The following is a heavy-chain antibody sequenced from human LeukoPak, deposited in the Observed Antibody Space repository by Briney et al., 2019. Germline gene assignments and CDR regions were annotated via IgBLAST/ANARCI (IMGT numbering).Heavy chain of an antibody. CDR3: AKDGWSDYGSGSSDDAFDI. Sequence: GGSLRLSCAASGFTFSSYGMHWVRQAPGKGLEWVSAISGSGGSTYYADSVKGRFTISRDNSKNTLYLQMNSLRAEDTAVYYCAKDGWSDYGSGSSDDAFDIWGQGTMVTVSS. D-gene: IGHD3-10*01. J-gene: IGHJ3*02. V-gene: IGHV3-23*01. CDR1: GFTFSSYG. CDR2: ISGSGGST.